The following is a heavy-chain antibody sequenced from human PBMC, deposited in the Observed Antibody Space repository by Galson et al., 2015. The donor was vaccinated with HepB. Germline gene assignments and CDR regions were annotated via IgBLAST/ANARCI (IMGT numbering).Heavy chain of an antibody. J-gene: IGHJ6*02. D-gene: IGHD5-12*01. CDR3: AAAPKWIQLINSYFYGLDV. CDR2: FDTEDGET. CDR1: GYSLSEVS. V-gene: IGHV1-24*01. Sequence: SVKVSCKVSGYSLSEVSMHWVRQAPGKGLEWLGGFDTEDGETKYAQQFQGRLTLTEDTSTDTAHMLLSSLRSEDTAVYYCAAAPKWIQLINSYFYGLDVWGQGTTVTV.